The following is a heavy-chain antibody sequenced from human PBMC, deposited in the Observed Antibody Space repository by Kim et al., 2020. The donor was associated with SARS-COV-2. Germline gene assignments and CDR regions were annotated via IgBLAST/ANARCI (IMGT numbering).Heavy chain of an antibody. J-gene: IGHJ4*02. CDR2: IYYSGST. CDR1: GGSISSSSYY. D-gene: IGHD3-16*01. CDR3: ARLGGGCETFDY. V-gene: IGHV4-39*01. Sequence: SETLSLTCTVSGGSISSSSYYWGWIRQPPGKGLEWIGSIYYSGSTYYNPSLKSRVTISVDTSKNQFSLKLSSVTAADTAVYYCARLGGGCETFDYWGQGTLVTVSS.